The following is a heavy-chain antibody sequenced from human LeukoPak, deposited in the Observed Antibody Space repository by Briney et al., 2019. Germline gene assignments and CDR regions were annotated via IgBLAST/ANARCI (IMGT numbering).Heavy chain of an antibody. V-gene: IGHV1-3*01. D-gene: IGHD3-10*01. CDR1: GYTFTSYA. J-gene: IGHJ4*02. Sequence: ASVKVSCKASGYTFTSYAMHWVRQAPGQRLEWMGWINAGNGNTKYSQKFQGRVTITRDTSASTAYMELSSLRSEDTAVYYCAISGVRGVIRYYFDYWGQGTLVTVSS. CDR2: INAGNGNT. CDR3: AISGVRGVIRYYFDY.